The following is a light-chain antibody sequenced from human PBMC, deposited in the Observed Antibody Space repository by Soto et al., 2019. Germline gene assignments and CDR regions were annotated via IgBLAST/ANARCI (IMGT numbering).Light chain of an antibody. Sequence: EIVLTQSPATLSLSPGERAPLSCRASQSVSSYLAWYQQKPGQAPRLLIYDASNRATGIPARFSGSGSGTDFTLTISSLEAEDFAVYYCQQRSNWPLEVTFGQGTRLEI. V-gene: IGKV3-11*01. CDR2: DAS. CDR3: QQRSNWPLEVT. CDR1: QSVSSY. J-gene: IGKJ5*01.